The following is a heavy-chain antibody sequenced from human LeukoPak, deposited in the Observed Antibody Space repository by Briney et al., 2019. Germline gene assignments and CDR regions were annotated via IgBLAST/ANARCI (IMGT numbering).Heavy chain of an antibody. D-gene: IGHD3-16*01. V-gene: IGHV3-15*01. CDR1: GFTFSNAW. Sequence: TGGSLRLSCAASGFTFSNAWMSWVRQAPGKGLEWVGRIKSKTFGETTDYAAPVKGRFTISRGDSKNTLYLHMNALKTEDTALYYCITLGAFDYWGQGTLVTVSS. J-gene: IGHJ4*02. CDR2: IKSKTFGETT. CDR3: ITLGAFDY.